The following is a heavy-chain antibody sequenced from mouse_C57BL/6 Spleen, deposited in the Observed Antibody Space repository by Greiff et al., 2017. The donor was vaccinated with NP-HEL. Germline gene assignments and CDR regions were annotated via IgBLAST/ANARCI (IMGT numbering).Heavy chain of an antibody. D-gene: IGHD1-1*01. Sequence: VQLQQPGAELVMPGASVKLSCKASGYTFTSYWMQWVKQRPGQGLEWIGEIDPSDSYTNYNQKFKGKATLTVDTSSSTAYMQLSSLTSEDSAVYYCARNPRYYGSSYHAMDYWGQGTSVTVSS. V-gene: IGHV1-50*01. CDR3: ARNPRYYGSSYHAMDY. CDR1: GYTFTSYW. CDR2: IDPSDSYT. J-gene: IGHJ4*01.